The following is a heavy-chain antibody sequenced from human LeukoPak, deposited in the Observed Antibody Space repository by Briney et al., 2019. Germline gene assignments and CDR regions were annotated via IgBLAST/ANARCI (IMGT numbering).Heavy chain of an antibody. V-gene: IGHV4-34*01. CDR2: INHSGST. CDR3: ARTAGGSGWYYFDY. CDR1: GGSFSGYY. J-gene: IGHJ4*02. D-gene: IGHD6-19*01. Sequence: SETLSLTCAVYGGSFSGYYCSWIRQPPGKGLEWIGEINHSGSTNYNPSLKSRVTISVDTSKNQFSLKLSSVTAADTAVYYCARTAGGSGWYYFDYWGQGTLVTVSS.